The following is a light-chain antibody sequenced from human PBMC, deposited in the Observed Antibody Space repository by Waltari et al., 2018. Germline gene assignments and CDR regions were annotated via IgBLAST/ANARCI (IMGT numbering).Light chain of an antibody. J-gene: IGLJ1*01. CDR1: KLGDKY. V-gene: IGLV3-1*01. CDR2: QDS. CDR3: QAWDSSTAV. Sequence: YELTQPPPVSVSPGQTASITCSGDKLGDKYACWYQQKPGQSPVLVIYQDSKRPSGIPERFSGSNSGNTATLTISGTQAMDEADYYCQAWDSSTAVFGTGTKVTVL.